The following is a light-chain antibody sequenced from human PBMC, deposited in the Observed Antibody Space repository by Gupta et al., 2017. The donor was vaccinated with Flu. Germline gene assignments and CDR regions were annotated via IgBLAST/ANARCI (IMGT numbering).Light chain of an antibody. V-gene: IGLV7-46*01. CDR2: DVN. J-gene: IGLJ3*02. Sequence: QAVVTQEPSLTVSPGGTVTLTCDSSTGPVTSRHYPYWFQQKPGQAPRTIIYDVNKKHSCTPARFSGSLLGGKAALTLSGAQPEDEADYYCFLFESGARPGGFGGGTKLNVL. CDR1: TGPVTSRHY. CDR3: FLFESGARPGG.